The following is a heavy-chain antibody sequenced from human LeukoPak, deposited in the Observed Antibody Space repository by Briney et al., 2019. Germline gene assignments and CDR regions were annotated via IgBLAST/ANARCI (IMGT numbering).Heavy chain of an antibody. CDR1: GGSISSYY. CDR2: IYYSGST. CDR3: ARGGGMITFGGVIVPYFDY. D-gene: IGHD3-16*02. Sequence: SETLSLTCTVSGGSISSYYWSWIRQPPGKGLEWIGYIYYSGSTNYNPSLKSRVTISVDTSKNQFSLKLSSVTAADTAVYYCARGGGMITFGGVIVPYFDYWGQGTLVTVSS. V-gene: IGHV4-59*08. J-gene: IGHJ4*02.